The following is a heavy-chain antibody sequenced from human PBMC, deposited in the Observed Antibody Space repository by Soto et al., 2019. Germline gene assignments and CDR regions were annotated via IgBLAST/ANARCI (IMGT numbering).Heavy chain of an antibody. Sequence: PSETLSLTCTVSGGSISSYYWSWIRQPPGKGLEWIGYIDYSGSTNYNPSLESRVTISVDTSKNQFSLKLTSLTAADTAVYYCARHPAGLRYFDYWGPGTLVTVSS. J-gene: IGHJ4*02. CDR3: ARHPAGLRYFDY. D-gene: IGHD3-9*01. V-gene: IGHV4-59*08. CDR1: GGSISSYY. CDR2: IDYSGST.